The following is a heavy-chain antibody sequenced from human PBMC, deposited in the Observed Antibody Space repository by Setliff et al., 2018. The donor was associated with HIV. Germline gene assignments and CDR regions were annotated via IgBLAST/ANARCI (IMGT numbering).Heavy chain of an antibody. CDR2: IYYSGSP. CDR1: GGSISSHY. Sequence: SETLSLTCTVSGGSISSHYWSWIRQPPGKGLEWIGYIYYSGSPNYNPSLKSRVTISVDTSRNQFSLNLTSVTAADTAVYYCAKSIVGGTTHAFDLWGQGTMVTVSS. J-gene: IGHJ3*01. V-gene: IGHV4-59*11. CDR3: AKSIVGGTTHAFDL. D-gene: IGHD1-26*01.